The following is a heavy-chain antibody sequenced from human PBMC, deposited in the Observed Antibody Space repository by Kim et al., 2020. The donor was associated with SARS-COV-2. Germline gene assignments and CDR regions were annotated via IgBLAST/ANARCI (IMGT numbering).Heavy chain of an antibody. CDR2: ISGSGGST. Sequence: GGSLRLSCAASGFTFSSYAMSWVRQAPGKGLEWVSAISGSGGSTYYADSVKGRFTISRDNSKNTLYLQMNSLRAEDTAVYYCAKVGSYDSSGYYAHDAFDIWGQGTMVTVSS. V-gene: IGHV3-23*01. D-gene: IGHD3-22*01. CDR1: GFTFSSYA. CDR3: AKVGSYDSSGYYAHDAFDI. J-gene: IGHJ3*02.